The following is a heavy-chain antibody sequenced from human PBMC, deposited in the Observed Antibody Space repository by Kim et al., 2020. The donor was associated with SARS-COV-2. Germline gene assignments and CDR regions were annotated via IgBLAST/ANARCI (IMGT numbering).Heavy chain of an antibody. CDR1: GGSFSGYY. Sequence: SETLSLTCAVYGGSFSGYYWSWIRQPPGKGLEWIEEINHSGSTNYNPSLKSRVTISVDTSKNQFSLKLSSVTAADTAVYYCARAYYYDSSGYFPFDYWGQGTLVTVSS. CDR2: INHSGST. D-gene: IGHD3-22*01. J-gene: IGHJ4*02. V-gene: IGHV4-34*01. CDR3: ARAYYYDSSGYFPFDY.